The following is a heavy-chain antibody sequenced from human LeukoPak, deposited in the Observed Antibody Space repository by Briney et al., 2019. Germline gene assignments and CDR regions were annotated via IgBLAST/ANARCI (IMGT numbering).Heavy chain of an antibody. V-gene: IGHV3-30*02. CDR3: AKDPDIVVVPAAMGFDY. CDR1: GFSFNNYG. CDR2: IRYDGSNK. J-gene: IGHJ4*02. D-gene: IGHD2-2*01. Sequence: GGSLRLSCAASGFSFNNYGMHWVRQAPGKGLEWVAFIRYDGSNKYYADSVKGRFTISRDNSKNTLYLQMNSLRAEDTAVYYCAKDPDIVVVPAAMGFDYWGQGTLVTVSS.